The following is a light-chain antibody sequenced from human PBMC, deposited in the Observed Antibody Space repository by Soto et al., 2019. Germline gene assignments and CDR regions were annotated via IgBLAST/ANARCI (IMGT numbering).Light chain of an antibody. V-gene: IGKV1-8*01. J-gene: IGKJ1*01. CDR3: QQYYSYPLT. CDR1: QGISSY. Sequence: AIRMTQSPSSLSASTGDRVTITCRASQGISSYLAWYQQKPGKAPKLLIYAASTLQSGVPSRFSGSGSGTDFTLTIRCLQSEDFATYYCQQYYSYPLTFGQGTKVDIQ. CDR2: AAS.